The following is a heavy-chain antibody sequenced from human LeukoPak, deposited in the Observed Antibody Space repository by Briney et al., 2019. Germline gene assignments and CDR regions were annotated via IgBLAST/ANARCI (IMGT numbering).Heavy chain of an antibody. J-gene: IGHJ4*02. CDR2: INTNTGNP. CDR3: ARGEWGGTMVRGVIIPYDY. CDR1: GYTFTSYA. Sequence: ASVKVSCKASGYTFTSYAMNWVRQAPGQGLEWMGWINTNTGNPTYAQGFTGRFVFSLDTSVSTAYLQISSLKAEDTAVYYCARGEWGGTMVRGVIIPYDYWGQGTLVTVSS. V-gene: IGHV7-4-1*02. D-gene: IGHD3-10*01.